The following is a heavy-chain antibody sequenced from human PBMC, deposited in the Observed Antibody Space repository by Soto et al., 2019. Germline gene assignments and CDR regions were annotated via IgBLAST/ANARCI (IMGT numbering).Heavy chain of an antibody. CDR2: IYPGDSDT. Sequence: GESLKISCKGSGYSFTSYWIGWVRQMPGKGLEWMGIIYPGDSDTRYSPSLQGQVTISADNSKNTLYLQMNSLRAEDTAVYYCARDLSEGYSYGSDAYGMDVWGQGTTVTVSS. CDR3: ARDLSEGYSYGSDAYGMDV. CDR1: GYSFTSYW. D-gene: IGHD5-18*01. V-gene: IGHV5-51*01. J-gene: IGHJ6*02.